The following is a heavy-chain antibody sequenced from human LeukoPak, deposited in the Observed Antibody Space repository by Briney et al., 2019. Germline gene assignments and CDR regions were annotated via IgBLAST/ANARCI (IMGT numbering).Heavy chain of an antibody. D-gene: IGHD3-22*01. V-gene: IGHV3-74*01. CDR2: INTGGSST. CDR1: GFTFSNYW. CDR3: ARVRGYDTSDFDY. Sequence: GGSLRVSCAASGFTFSNYWIHWVRQAPGKGLVWVSRINTGGSSTTYADFVKGRFTISRDNGKNTLYLQMNSLRVEDTAVYYCARVRGYDTSDFDYWGQGTLVTVSS. J-gene: IGHJ4*02.